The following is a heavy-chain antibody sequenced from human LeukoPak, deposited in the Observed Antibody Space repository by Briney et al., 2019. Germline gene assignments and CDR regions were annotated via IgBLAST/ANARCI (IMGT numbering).Heavy chain of an antibody. CDR2: IYYSGST. J-gene: IGHJ4*02. V-gene: IGHV4-59*08. D-gene: IGHD3-9*01. CDR1: GGSISSYY. CDR3: ARGGITIFYTLFY. Sequence: SETLSLTCTVSGGSISSYYWSWIRQPPGKGLEWIGYIYYSGSTNYNPSLKSRVTISVDTSKNQFSLKLSSVTAADTAVYYCARGGITIFYTLFYWGQGTLVTVSS.